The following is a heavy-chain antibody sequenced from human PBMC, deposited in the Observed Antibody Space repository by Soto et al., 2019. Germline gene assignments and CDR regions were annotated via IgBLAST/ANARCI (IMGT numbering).Heavy chain of an antibody. J-gene: IGHJ5*02. CDR1: GFTFSSSS. CDR2: IRASDGST. V-gene: IGHV3-23*01. D-gene: IGHD1-20*01. Sequence: PGGSLSLSCAASGFTFSSSSMSWVRQAPGKGLEWVSSIRASDGSTYYADSVKGRFTISRDNSKDTLYLQLSSLRAEDTAVYYCAKLVSSWGQGTLVTVSS. CDR3: AKLVSS.